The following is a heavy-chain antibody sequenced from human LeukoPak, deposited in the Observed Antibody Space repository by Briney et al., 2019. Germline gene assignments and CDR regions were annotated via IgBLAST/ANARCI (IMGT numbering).Heavy chain of an antibody. D-gene: IGHD3-9*01. J-gene: IGHJ3*02. Sequence: SETLSLTCTVSGCSISSYYWSWIRQPAGKGLEWIGRIYTSGSTTYNPSLKSRVTMSVDTSKNQFSLKLSSVTAADTAVYYCALQYYDILTGYLDAFDIWGQGTMVTVSS. CDR2: IYTSGST. V-gene: IGHV4-4*07. CDR1: GCSISSYY. CDR3: ALQYYDILTGYLDAFDI.